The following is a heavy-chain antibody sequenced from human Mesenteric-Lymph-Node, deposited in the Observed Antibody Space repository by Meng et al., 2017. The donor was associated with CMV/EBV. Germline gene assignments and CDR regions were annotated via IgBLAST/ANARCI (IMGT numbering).Heavy chain of an antibody. D-gene: IGHD4-23*01. CDR1: TFTVSSNY. V-gene: IGHV3-66*01. CDR3: ARERGGNSGIDY. J-gene: IGHJ4*02. CDR2: LYSGGIT. Sequence: LSCVASTFTVSSNYMTWVRQAPGKGLECVSVLYSGGITYYADSVKGRFTISRDKSKNTLYLQMNSLRVEDTAVYYCARERGGNSGIDYWGQGTLVTVSS.